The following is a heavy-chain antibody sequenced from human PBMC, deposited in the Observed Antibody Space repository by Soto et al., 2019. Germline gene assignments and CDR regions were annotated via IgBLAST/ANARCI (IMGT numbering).Heavy chain of an antibody. CDR1: GGSISSYY. J-gene: IGHJ5*02. CDR2: IYYSGST. Sequence: WETLSLTCTVSGGSISSYYWSWIRQPPGKGLEWIGYIYYSGSTNYNPSLKSRVTISVDTSKNQFSLKLSSVTAADTAVYYCARVIGSGWYNWFDPWGQGTLVTVSS. D-gene: IGHD6-19*01. CDR3: ARVIGSGWYNWFDP. V-gene: IGHV4-59*01.